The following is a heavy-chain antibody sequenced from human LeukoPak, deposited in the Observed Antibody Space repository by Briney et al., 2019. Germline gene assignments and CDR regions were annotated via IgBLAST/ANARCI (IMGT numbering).Heavy chain of an antibody. J-gene: IGHJ6*02. CDR3: YTSKRLVRGVRHYGMED. Sequence: GSLRLSCSASGFTSCDYAMSWVRRDPGRELLEVGFISRKTYSGTIEYAASVKGRFTISRVDSESIAYLQMNSLKTEDTAVYYCYTSKRLVRGVRHYGMEDWGQGTTVTVSS. V-gene: IGHV3-49*04. CDR1: GFTSCDYA. CDR2: ISRKTYSGTI. D-gene: IGHD3-10*01.